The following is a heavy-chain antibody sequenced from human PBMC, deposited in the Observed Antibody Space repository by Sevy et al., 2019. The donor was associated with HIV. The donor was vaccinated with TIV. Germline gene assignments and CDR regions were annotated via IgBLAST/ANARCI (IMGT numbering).Heavy chain of an antibody. CDR1: GGSFSGYY. CDR2: INHSGST. V-gene: IGHV4-34*01. CDR3: ARGRLRFQPQEYYYYGMDV. D-gene: IGHD5-12*01. Sequence: SETLSLTCAVYGGSFSGYYWSWIRQPPGKGLEWIGEINHSGSTNYNPSLKSRVTISVDTSKNQFSLKLSSVTAADTAVYYCARGRLRFQPQEYYYYGMDVWGQGTTVTVSS. J-gene: IGHJ6*02.